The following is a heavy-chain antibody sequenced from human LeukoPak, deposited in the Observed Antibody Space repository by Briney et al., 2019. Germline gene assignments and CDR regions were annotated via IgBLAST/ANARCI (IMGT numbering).Heavy chain of an antibody. CDR3: ARVRGYSGYDVDY. J-gene: IGHJ4*02. CDR2: ISSGSSHI. CDR1: GFTFSSYS. D-gene: IGHD5-12*01. V-gene: IGHV3-21*01. Sequence: GGSLRLSCAASGFTFSSYSMNWVRQAPGKGLEWVSSISSGSSHIYYADSVKGRFTISRDNAKNSLYLQMNSLRAEDTAVYYCARVRGYSGYDVDYWGQGTLVTVSS.